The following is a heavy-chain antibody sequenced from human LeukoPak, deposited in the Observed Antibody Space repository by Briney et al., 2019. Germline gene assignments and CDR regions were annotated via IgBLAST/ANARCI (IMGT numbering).Heavy chain of an antibody. Sequence: QAGGSLRLSCAASAFTVSSSYLSWVRQAPGKGLEWVSVIYSGGSTYYADSVKGRFTISRDNSKNTLYLQMNSLRAEDTAVYYCVKSYDKGYFDYWGQGTLVTVSS. CDR3: VKSYDKGYFDY. J-gene: IGHJ4*02. CDR2: IYSGGST. D-gene: IGHD5-18*01. CDR1: AFTVSSSY. V-gene: IGHV3-66*01.